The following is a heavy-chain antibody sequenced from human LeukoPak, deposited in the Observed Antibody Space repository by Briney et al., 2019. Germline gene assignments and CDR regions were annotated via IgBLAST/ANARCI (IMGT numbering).Heavy chain of an antibody. CDR1: GFIFSNAW. J-gene: IGHJ2*01. CDR2: IKIEIDGGTT. D-gene: IGHD4/OR15-4a*01. Sequence: PGGYLRLSCAASGFIFSNAWMSWVRQAPGKGLEWVGGIKIEIDGGTTDSAAPVKGRFTFSRDDSKNTVFLQMNRLKTEHTAVYYCTTDRLKNWYFVRWGRGTLVTDCS. V-gene: IGHV3-15*01. CDR3: TTDRLKNWYFVR.